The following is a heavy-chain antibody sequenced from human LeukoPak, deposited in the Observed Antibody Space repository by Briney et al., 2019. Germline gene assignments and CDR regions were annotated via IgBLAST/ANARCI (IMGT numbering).Heavy chain of an antibody. CDR2: ISWNSGSI. D-gene: IGHD1-26*01. CDR1: GFTFDDYA. J-gene: IGHJ6*03. Sequence: GRSLRLSCAAPGFTFDDYAMHWVRQAPGKGLEWVSGISWNSGSIAYADSVKGRFTISRDNAKNSLYLQMNSLRAEDTAVYYCAREEWELLRYYYYYMDVWGKGTTVTVSS. V-gene: IGHV3-9*01. CDR3: AREEWELLRYYYYYMDV.